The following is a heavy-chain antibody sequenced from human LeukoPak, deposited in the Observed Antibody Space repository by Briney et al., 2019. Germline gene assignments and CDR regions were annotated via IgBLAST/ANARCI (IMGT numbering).Heavy chain of an antibody. CDR1: GGSFSGYY. V-gene: IGHV4-34*01. D-gene: IGHD3-16*01. Sequence: SETLSLTCAVYGGSFSGYYWSWIRQPPGKGLEWIGEINHSGSTNYNPSLKSRVTISVDTSKNQFSLKLSSVTAADTAVYYCARDPYVFAFDIWGQGTMVTVSS. CDR2: INHSGST. CDR3: ARDPYVFAFDI. J-gene: IGHJ3*02.